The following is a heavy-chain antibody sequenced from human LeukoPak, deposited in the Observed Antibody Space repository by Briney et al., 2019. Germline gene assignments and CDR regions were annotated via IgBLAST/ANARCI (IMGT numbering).Heavy chain of an antibody. D-gene: IGHD1-26*01. CDR1: GFSFSDHW. Sequence: GGSLRLSCVASGFSFSDHWMNWFRQAPGKGLEWVATIKKDGSEQYYVDSMKGRLTISRDNAKNSVYLQIHNLRAEDTAVYYCARDRGGGATEQFDYWGQGTLVTVSS. CDR2: IKKDGSEQ. J-gene: IGHJ4*02. CDR3: ARDRGGGATEQFDY. V-gene: IGHV3-7*01.